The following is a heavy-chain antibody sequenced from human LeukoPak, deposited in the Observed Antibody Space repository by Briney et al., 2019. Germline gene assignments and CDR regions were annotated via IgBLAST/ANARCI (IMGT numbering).Heavy chain of an antibody. J-gene: IGHJ1*01. CDR3: AKEFTSYTSGWFFQH. CDR1: GFTFSNYG. D-gene: IGHD6-13*01. CDR2: ISYDGRTT. Sequence: GRSLRLSCAASGFTFSNYGMRWVRQAPGKGLEWLAVISYDGRTTFYADSVKGRFTISRDNSKNTVDLQMSSLRAEDTAVYYCAKEFTSYTSGWFFQHWGQGTLVTVSS. V-gene: IGHV3-30*18.